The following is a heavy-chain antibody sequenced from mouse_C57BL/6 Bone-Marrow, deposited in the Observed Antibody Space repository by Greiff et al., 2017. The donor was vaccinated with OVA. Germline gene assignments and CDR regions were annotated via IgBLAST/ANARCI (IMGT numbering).Heavy chain of an antibody. J-gene: IGHJ4*01. Sequence: EVQLQESGPELVKPGASVKIPCKASGYTFTDYNMDWVKQSHGKSLEWIGDINPNNGGTIYNQKFKGKATLTVDKSSSTAYMELRSLTSEDTAVYYCARFFYDSLARDYWGQGTSVTVSS. CDR1: GYTFTDYN. CDR3: ARFFYDSLARDY. V-gene: IGHV1-18*01. CDR2: INPNNGGT. D-gene: IGHD2-4*01.